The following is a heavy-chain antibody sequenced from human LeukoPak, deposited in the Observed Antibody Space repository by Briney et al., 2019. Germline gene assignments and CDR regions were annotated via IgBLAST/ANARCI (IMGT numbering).Heavy chain of an antibody. D-gene: IGHD6-19*01. CDR2: IKQDGSEK. Sequence: PGGSLRLSCAASGFIFGSYWMNWVRQAPGKGLEWVANIKQDGSEKYYVDSVKGRFTISRDNAKNSLYLQMNSLRAEDTAVYYCARGSRNSGWYYSFDIWGQGTMVTVSS. CDR1: GFIFGSYW. J-gene: IGHJ3*02. V-gene: IGHV3-7*03. CDR3: ARGSRNSGWYYSFDI.